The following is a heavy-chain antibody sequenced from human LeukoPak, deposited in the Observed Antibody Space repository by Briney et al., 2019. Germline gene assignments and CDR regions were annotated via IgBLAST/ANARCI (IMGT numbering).Heavy chain of an antibody. V-gene: IGHV5-51*01. Sequence: GESLKISCKGSGYSFTTYWIGWVRQMPGKGLEWMGIIYPGDSDARYSPSFQGQVTISADKSISTAYLQWSSLKASDSPMYYCARQGKMVARDYYHYGMDVWGQGTTVTVSS. CDR2: IYPGDSDA. J-gene: IGHJ6*02. D-gene: IGHD2-8*01. CDR1: GYSFTTYW. CDR3: ARQGKMVARDYYHYGMDV.